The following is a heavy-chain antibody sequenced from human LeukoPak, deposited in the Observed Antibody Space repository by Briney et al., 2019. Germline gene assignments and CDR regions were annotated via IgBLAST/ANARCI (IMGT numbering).Heavy chain of an antibody. V-gene: IGHV4-61*02. CDR1: GGSISSGSYY. CDR2: IYTSGST. Sequence: PSQTLSLTCTVSGGSISSGSYYWSWIRQPAGKGLEWIGRIYTSGSTNYNPSLKSRVTISVDTSKNQFSLKLSSVTAADTAVYYCASETSGYWVPYYYMDVWGKGTTVTVSS. CDR3: ASETSGYWVPYYYMDV. J-gene: IGHJ6*03. D-gene: IGHD2-8*02.